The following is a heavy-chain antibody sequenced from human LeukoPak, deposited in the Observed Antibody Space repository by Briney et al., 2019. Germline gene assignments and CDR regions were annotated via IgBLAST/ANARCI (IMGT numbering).Heavy chain of an antibody. CDR2: IKGDESKI. Sequence: GGSLRLSCATSGFNFSAYWMSWVRQSPGKGLEWVANIKGDESKIYYVDSVEGRFIISRDNAQKSLSLQMNSLRVEDTALYYCARDGRTFDSWGQGARVTVSS. CDR1: GFNFSAYW. V-gene: IGHV3-7*01. J-gene: IGHJ4*02. CDR3: ARDGRTFDS.